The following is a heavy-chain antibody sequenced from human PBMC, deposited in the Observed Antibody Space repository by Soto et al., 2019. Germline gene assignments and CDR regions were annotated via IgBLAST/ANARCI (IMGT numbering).Heavy chain of an antibody. Sequence: GGSLRLSCAASAFIFSSYAMSWVRPAPEKGLERVSAISGSGGSTYYADSVKGRFTISRDNSKNTLYLQMNSLRAEDTAVYYCAKDQGLLWFGYYGMDVWGQGTTVTVSS. CDR3: AKDQGLLWFGYYGMDV. V-gene: IGHV3-23*01. CDR1: AFIFSSYA. CDR2: ISGSGGST. J-gene: IGHJ6*02. D-gene: IGHD3-10*01.